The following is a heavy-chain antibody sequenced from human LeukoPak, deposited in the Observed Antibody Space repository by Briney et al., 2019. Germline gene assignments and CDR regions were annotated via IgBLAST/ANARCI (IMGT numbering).Heavy chain of an antibody. J-gene: IGHJ4*02. CDR3: ARGSGYCSSTSCYLGGFDY. CDR1: GGSISSGSYY. D-gene: IGHD2-2*01. V-gene: IGHV4-61*02. CDR2: IYTSEST. Sequence: SQTLSLTCTVSGGSISSGSYYWSWIRQPAGKGLEWIGRIYTSESTNYNPSLKSRVTISVDTSKNQFSLKLSSVTAADTAVYYCARGSGYCSSTSCYLGGFDYWGQGTLVTVSS.